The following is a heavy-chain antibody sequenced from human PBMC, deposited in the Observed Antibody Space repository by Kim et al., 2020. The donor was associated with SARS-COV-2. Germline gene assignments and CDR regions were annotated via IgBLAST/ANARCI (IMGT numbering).Heavy chain of an antibody. V-gene: IGHV3-30*07. D-gene: IGHD6-13*01. J-gene: IGHJ4*02. Sequence: VKGRFTIARDNYKNTLYLQMNSRRAEDTAVYYCARDSAYSIAAAEVLYDYWGQGTLVTVSS. CDR3: ARDSAYSIAAAEVLYDY.